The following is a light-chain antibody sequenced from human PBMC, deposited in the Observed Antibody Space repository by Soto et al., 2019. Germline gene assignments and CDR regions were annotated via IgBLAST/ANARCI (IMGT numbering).Light chain of an antibody. Sequence: DIQMTQSPTSLSASVGDRVTITCRASQGIRNDVAWYQQIPGKAPKLLIYAASTLQSGVRSRFSGSGSGTDFTFTIDGLQPEEVATYSCQRYRSVSVFGPGTKVEIQ. CDR2: AAS. V-gene: IGKV1-27*01. J-gene: IGKJ3*01. CDR1: QGIRND. CDR3: QRYRSVSV.